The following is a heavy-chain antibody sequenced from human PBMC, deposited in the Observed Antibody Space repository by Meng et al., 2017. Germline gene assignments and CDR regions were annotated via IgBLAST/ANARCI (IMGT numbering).Heavy chain of an antibody. CDR1: RYGFTGCY. Sequence: QGQLVASGNALKNLWASVTVSCEASRYGFTGCYLNCVRQANGLERDWFVYINRSTYGTTYAQRFLGRVTMTTDNSSNPTLMALTNLESDVTYTENGARDGRFFHLSGWLDTWGQGALVTVSS. V-gene: IGHV1-2*02. D-gene: IGHD3-3*01. CDR2: INRSTYGT. CDR3: ARDGRFFHLSGWLDT. J-gene: IGHJ5*02.